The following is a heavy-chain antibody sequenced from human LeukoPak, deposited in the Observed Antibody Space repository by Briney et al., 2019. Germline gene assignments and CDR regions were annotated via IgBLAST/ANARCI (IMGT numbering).Heavy chain of an antibody. CDR2: IYWDDDK. J-gene: IGHJ4*02. V-gene: IGHV2-5*02. CDR3: AQRRVRGDSITGAFDY. Sequence: SGPTRVKPTQTLTLTCTLSGFSVSTSGVGVGWIRQPPGEALERLAVIYWDDDKYYSPSLQSRLTITRDTSKNQVLLTLTNMDPVDTATYYCAQRRVRGDSITGAFDYWGQGTLVTVSS. D-gene: IGHD3-10*01. CDR1: GFSVSTSGVG.